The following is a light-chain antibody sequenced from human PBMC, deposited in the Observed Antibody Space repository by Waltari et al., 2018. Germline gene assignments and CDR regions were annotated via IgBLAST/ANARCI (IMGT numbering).Light chain of an antibody. CDR1: QSVSSY. CDR3: QQRSNWPTWT. CDR2: DAA. V-gene: IGKV3-11*01. J-gene: IGKJ1*01. Sequence: EIVLTQSPATLSLSPGERATLSCRASQSVSSYLAWYQQKPGQAPRLLIYDAANRATGIPARFSGGGSGTDFTLTISSLEPEDFAVYYCQQRSNWPTWTFGQGTKVEIK.